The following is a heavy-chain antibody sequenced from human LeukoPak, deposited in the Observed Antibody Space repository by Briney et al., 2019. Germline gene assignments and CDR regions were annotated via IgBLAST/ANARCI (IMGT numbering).Heavy chain of an antibody. CDR3: ATVGSGATVLDSFDY. Sequence: PGGSLRLSCAASGFTFSSYEMNWVRQAPGKGLEWVSYISSSGRTVYYADSVKGRFTISRDNAKSLLYLQMNSLRVEDTAVYYCATVGSGATVLDSFDYWGQGTLVTVSS. V-gene: IGHV3-48*03. CDR1: GFTFSSYE. J-gene: IGHJ4*02. CDR2: ISSSGRTV. D-gene: IGHD3/OR15-3a*01.